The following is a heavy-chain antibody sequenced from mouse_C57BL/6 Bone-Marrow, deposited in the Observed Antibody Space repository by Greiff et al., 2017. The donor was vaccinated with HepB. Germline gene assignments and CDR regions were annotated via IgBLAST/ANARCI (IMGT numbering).Heavy chain of an antibody. CDR3: AREPIYYYGSSYGFDV. CDR1: GYTFTSYD. D-gene: IGHD1-1*01. CDR2: IYPRDGST. V-gene: IGHV1-85*01. J-gene: IGHJ1*03. Sequence: VQLQESGPELVKPGASVKLSCKASGYTFTSYDINWVKQRPGPGLEWIGWIYPRDGSTKYNEKFKGKATLTVDTSSSTAYMELHSLTSEDSAVYFCAREPIYYYGSSYGFDVWGTGTTVTVSS.